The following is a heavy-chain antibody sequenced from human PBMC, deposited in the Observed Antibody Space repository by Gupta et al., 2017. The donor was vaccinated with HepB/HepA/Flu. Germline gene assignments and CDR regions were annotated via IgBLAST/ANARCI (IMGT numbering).Heavy chain of an antibody. D-gene: IGHD2-15*01. J-gene: IGHJ4*02. CDR3: AKESCSGGRCYDDY. Sequence: QVQLVESGGGVVQPGRSLRLSCAASGFTFSSYGIHWFRQAPGKGLEWVAIISYDASDKFYADSVKGRFTISRDNSKNTLFLQMNSLRAEDTALYYCAKESCSGGRCYDDYWGRGTLVTVSS. CDR1: GFTFSSYG. V-gene: IGHV3-30*18. CDR2: ISYDASDK.